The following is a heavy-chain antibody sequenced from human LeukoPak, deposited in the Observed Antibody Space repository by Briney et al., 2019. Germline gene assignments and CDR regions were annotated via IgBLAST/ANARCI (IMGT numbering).Heavy chain of an antibody. CDR1: GFTFSSYE. CDR3: ASLNGDLDY. CDR2: TSSSGSTI. Sequence: PGGSLRLSCAASGFTFSSYEMNWVRQAPGKGLEWVSYTSSSGSTIYYADSVKGRFTISRDKAKNSMYLHMKSLRAVDTAHFYCASLNGDLDYWGQGTLVTVFS. V-gene: IGHV3-48*03. J-gene: IGHJ4*02.